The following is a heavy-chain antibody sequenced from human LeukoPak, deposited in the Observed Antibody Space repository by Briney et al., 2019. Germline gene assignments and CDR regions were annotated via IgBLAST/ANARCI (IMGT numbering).Heavy chain of an antibody. CDR2: IDYSGST. Sequence: SETLSLTCTVSGGSVSSGSYYWSWIRQPPGKGLEWIGYIDYSGSTNYNPSLKSRVTISLDTSKNQFSLKLSSVTATDTAVYYCARDCSGGSCYGAFDIWGQGTMVTVSS. CDR3: ARDCSGGSCYGAFDI. CDR1: GGSVSSGSYY. J-gene: IGHJ3*02. V-gene: IGHV4-61*01. D-gene: IGHD2-15*01.